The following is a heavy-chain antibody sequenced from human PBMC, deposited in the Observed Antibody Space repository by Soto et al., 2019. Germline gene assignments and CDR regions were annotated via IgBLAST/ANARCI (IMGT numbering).Heavy chain of an antibody. V-gene: IGHV3-74*01. CDR2: INSDGSST. CDR3: ARGRARFLEWLPQQYYFDY. D-gene: IGHD3-3*01. CDR1: GFTFSSYW. Sequence: GGSLRLSCAASGFTFSSYWMHWVRQAPGKGLVWVSRINSDGSSTSYADSVKGRFTISRDNAKNTLYLQMNSLRAEDTAVYYCARGRARFLEWLPQQYYFDYWGQGTLVTVSS. J-gene: IGHJ4*02.